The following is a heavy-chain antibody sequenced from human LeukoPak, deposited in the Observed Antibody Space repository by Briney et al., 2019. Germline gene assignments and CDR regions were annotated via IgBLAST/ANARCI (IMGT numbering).Heavy chain of an antibody. V-gene: IGHV4-38-2*02. D-gene: IGHD6-13*01. CDR3: ARAYFSSWYMNWFDP. CDR2: IYHSGST. CDR1: GYSISSDAY. Sequence: SETLSLTCTVSGYSISSDAYWCCIRHPPRERLELFGSIYHSGSTYYNPSLKSRVTISVDTSKNQFYLKLSSVTAADTAVYYCARAYFSSWYMNWFDPWGQGTLVTVSS. J-gene: IGHJ5*02.